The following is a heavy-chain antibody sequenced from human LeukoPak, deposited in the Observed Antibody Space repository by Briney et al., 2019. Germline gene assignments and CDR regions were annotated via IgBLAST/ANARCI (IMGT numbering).Heavy chain of an antibody. CDR2: INPSGGST. CDR1: GYTFTSYY. V-gene: IGHV1-46*01. CDR3: ARGGLNYYGSGSYYGNWFDP. D-gene: IGHD3-10*01. J-gene: IGHJ5*02. Sequence: ASVKVSCKASGYTFTSYYMHWVRQAPGQGLEWMGIINPSGGSTSYAQKFQGRVTMTRDTSISTAYMELSRLRSDDTAVYYCARGGLNYYGSGSYYGNWFDPWGQGTLVTVSS.